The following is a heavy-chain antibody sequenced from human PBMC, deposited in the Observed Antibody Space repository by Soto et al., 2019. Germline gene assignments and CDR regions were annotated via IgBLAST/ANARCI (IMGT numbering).Heavy chain of an antibody. CDR2: IYYSGST. D-gene: IGHD5-18*01. Sequence: QVQLQESGPGLVKPSETLSLTCTVSGGSISSYYWSWIRQPPGKGLEWIGYIYYSGSTNYNPSLTSRVTISVDTSKTQFSLKLSSVTAADTAVYYCARRCSYGGSFDYWGQGTLVTVSS. CDR1: GGSISSYY. J-gene: IGHJ4*02. CDR3: ARRCSYGGSFDY. V-gene: IGHV4-59*01.